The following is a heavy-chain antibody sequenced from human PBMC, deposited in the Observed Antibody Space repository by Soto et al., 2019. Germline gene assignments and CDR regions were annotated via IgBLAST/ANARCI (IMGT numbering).Heavy chain of an antibody. CDR3: AKDPEYRRSTLRNYFDY. CDR2: IPYDGSNQ. J-gene: IGHJ4*02. V-gene: IGHV3-30*18. CDR1: GFSFSDYG. Sequence: QVQLVESGGGVVQPGRSLRLSCVVSGFSFSDYGMHWVRQAPGKGLEWVAVIPYDGSNQYYADSVKGRFTISRDNSKNTLYLQMNSLRAEDRAVYYCAKDPEYRRSTLRNYFDYWGQGTLVTVSS. D-gene: IGHD6-6*01.